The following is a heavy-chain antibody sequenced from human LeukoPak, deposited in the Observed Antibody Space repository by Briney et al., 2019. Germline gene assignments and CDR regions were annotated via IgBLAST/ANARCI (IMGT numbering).Heavy chain of an antibody. V-gene: IGHV4-59*01. CDR2: IYYSGST. D-gene: IGHD5-18*01. Sequence: PSETLSLTCAVYGGSFSGYYWSWIRQPPGKGLEWIGYIYYSGSTNYNPSLKSRVTISVDTSKNQFSLKLSSVIAADTAVYYCARTTEGGYTYDYFYYYYMDVWGKGTTVTISS. CDR1: GGSFSGYY. CDR3: ARTTEGGYTYDYFYYYYMDV. J-gene: IGHJ6*03.